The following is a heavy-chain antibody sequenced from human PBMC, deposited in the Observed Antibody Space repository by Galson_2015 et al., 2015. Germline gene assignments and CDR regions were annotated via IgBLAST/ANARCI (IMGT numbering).Heavy chain of an antibody. J-gene: IGHJ6*02. CDR3: AKDPVYDFWSGYSDYYGMDV. Sequence: SLRLSCAASGFTVSSNYMSWVRQAPGKGLEWVSVIYSGGSTYYADSVKGRFTISRDNSKNTLYLQMNSLRAEDTAVYYCAKDPVYDFWSGYSDYYGMDVWGQGTTVTVSS. CDR2: IYSGGST. V-gene: IGHV3-53*01. CDR1: GFTVSSNY. D-gene: IGHD3-3*01.